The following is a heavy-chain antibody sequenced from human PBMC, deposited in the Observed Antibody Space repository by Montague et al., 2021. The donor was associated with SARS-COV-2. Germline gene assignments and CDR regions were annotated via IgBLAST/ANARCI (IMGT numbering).Heavy chain of an antibody. V-gene: IGHV4-59*01. CDR2: MSYSGSA. D-gene: IGHD3-22*01. CDR1: GATISSDY. J-gene: IGHJ3*01. Sequence: SETLSLTCTVSGATISSDYWSWIRQSPGKGLEWIGYMSYSGSATYNPSLESRVAISRDTSKNQFSLTLIPVTAADTAIYYCARTSDPSNFDSTGYYGAFDVWGQGTTVIVSS. CDR3: ARTSDPSNFDSTGYYGAFDV.